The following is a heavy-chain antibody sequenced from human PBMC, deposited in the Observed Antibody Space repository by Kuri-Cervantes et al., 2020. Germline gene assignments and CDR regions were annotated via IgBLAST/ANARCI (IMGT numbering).Heavy chain of an antibody. CDR3: ASLGRQYYDSSGYYQDY. CDR1: GFPFSDYD. CDR2: VSRRSGGGAI. J-gene: IGHJ4*02. D-gene: IGHD3-22*01. Sequence: GGSLRLSCVASGFPFSDYDMSWVRQAPGKGPEWVSYVSRRSGGGAIFYADSVRGRFTASRDESKNTLFLQLDSLRSEDTAVYYCASLGRQYYDSSGYYQDYWGQGTLVTVSS. V-gene: IGHV3-23*01.